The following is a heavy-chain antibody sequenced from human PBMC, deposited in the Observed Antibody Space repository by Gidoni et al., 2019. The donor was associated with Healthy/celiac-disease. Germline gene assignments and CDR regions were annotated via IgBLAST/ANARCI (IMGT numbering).Heavy chain of an antibody. J-gene: IGHJ6*02. CDR3: ASLYSGYVYYYYGMDV. Sequence: EVQLVESGGGLVKPGGSLRLSCAASGFTFSSYSMNWVRQAPGKGLEWVSSISSSSSYIYYADSVKGRFTISRDNAKNSLYLQMNSLRAEDTAVYYCASLYSGYVYYYYGMDVWGQGTTVTVSS. CDR1: GFTFSSYS. D-gene: IGHD5-12*01. CDR2: ISSSSSYI. V-gene: IGHV3-21*01.